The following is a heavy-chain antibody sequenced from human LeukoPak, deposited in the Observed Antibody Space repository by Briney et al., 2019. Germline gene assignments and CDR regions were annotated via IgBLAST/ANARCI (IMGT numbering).Heavy chain of an antibody. D-gene: IGHD1-14*01. CDR2: INHSGST. V-gene: IGHV4-34*01. Sequence: PSETLSLTCAVYGGSFSGYYWSWIRQPPGKGLEWIGEINHSGSTNYNPSLKSRVTISVDTSKNQFSLKLSSVTAADTAVYYCARGSDRPATNLDYWGQGTLVTVSS. CDR3: ARGSDRPATNLDY. CDR1: GGSFSGYY. J-gene: IGHJ4*02.